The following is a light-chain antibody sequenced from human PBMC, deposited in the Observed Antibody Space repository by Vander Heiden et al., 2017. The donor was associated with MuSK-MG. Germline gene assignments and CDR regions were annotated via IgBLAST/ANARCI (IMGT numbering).Light chain of an antibody. V-gene: IGKV3-15*01. CDR3: QQYNSWPPS. CDR2: GAS. CDR1: QSVSSH. Sequence: EIVMTRSPANLSVSPGESAPLSCRARQSVSSHLAWYQQKPAQAPRLLIYGASPRATGIPARFSGSGSGTEFTLTVSSLQSEDFAVYYCQQYNSWPPSFGQGTKLEIK. J-gene: IGKJ2*03.